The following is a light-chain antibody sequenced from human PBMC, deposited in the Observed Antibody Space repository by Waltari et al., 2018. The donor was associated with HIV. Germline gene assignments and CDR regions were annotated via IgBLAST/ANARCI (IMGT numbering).Light chain of an antibody. CDR1: SSDVGGYNY. CDR3: SSYTSSSTLV. Sequence: QSALTQPASVSGSPGQSITISCTGTSSDVGGYNYVSWYQQHPDKAPKLMIYEVNNRPSGVSNRFSGSKSGNTASRTISGLQAEDEADYYCSSYTSSSTLVFGGGTKLTVL. CDR2: EVN. J-gene: IGLJ2*01. V-gene: IGLV2-14*01.